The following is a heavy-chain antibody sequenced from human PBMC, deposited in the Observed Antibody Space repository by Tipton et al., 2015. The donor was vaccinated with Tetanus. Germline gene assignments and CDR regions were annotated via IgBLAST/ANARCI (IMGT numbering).Heavy chain of an antibody. CDR2: ISYDGSNK. CDR1: GFTFSSYA. V-gene: IGHV3-30-3*01. CDR3: ARMLNYDILTGYSADYFDY. J-gene: IGHJ4*02. D-gene: IGHD3-9*01. Sequence: SLRLSCAASGFTFSSYAMHWVRQAPGKGLEWVAVISYDGSNKYYADSVKGRFTISRDNSKNTLYLQMNSLRAEDTAVYYCARMLNYDILTGYSADYFDYWGQGTLVTVSS.